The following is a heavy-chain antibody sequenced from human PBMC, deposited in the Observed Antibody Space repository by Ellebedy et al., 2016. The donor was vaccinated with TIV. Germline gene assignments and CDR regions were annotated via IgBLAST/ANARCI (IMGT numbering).Heavy chain of an antibody. D-gene: IGHD6-19*01. CDR3: ARHPSVAGPGDV. V-gene: IGHV3-74*01. CDR2: INTDGSSI. CDR1: GFTFSSYW. J-gene: IGHJ6*02. Sequence: GGSLRLSCAASGFTFSSYWMQWVRQAPGKGLVWVSRINTDGSSINYADSVKGRFTISRDNAKNTQYLRMNSLKTEDTAVYYCARHPSVAGPGDVWGQGTTVTVSS.